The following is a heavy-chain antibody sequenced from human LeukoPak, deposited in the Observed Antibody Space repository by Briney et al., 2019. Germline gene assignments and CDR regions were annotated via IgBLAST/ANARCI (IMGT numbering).Heavy chain of an antibody. V-gene: IGHV3-21*01. CDR2: ISSSSSYI. CDR3: ARAYPLDYVWGSSVDY. Sequence: PGGSLRLSCAASGFTFSSYSMNWVRQAPGKGLEWVSSISSSSSYIYYADSVKGRFTISRDNAKNSLYLQMNSLRAEDTAVYYCARAYPLDYVWGSSVDYWGQGTLVTVSS. D-gene: IGHD3-16*01. J-gene: IGHJ4*02. CDR1: GFTFSSYS.